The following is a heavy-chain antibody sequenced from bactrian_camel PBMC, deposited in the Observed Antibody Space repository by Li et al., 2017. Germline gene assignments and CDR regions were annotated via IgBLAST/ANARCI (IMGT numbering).Heavy chain of an antibody. J-gene: IGHJ2*01. CDR2: IDRDGTA. D-gene: IGHD1*01. CDR1: ELKYSRYC. CDR3: VAARYCKKVTDLDRYREV. Sequence: QVQLVESGGASVQAGGSLRLSCVVSELKYSRYCMAWFRQRPGKEREGVASIDRDGTASVDDSVKGRFAISRDDAGGALYLQMNNVEPEDSAMYYCVAARYCKKVTDLDRYREVSGPGTQVTVS. V-gene: IGHV3S26*01.